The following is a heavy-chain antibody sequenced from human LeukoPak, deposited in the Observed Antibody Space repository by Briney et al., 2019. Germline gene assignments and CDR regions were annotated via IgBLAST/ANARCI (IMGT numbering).Heavy chain of an antibody. CDR3: ARGPRTNYDFWSGYYFGLDY. CDR1: GGSFSGYY. V-gene: IGHV4-34*01. D-gene: IGHD3-3*01. Sequence: SETLSLTCAVYGGSFSGYYWSWIRQPPGKGLEWIGEINHSGSTNYNPSLMSRVTISVDTSKNQSSLKLSSVTAADTAVYYCARGPRTNYDFWSGYYFGLDYWGQGTLVTVSS. CDR2: INHSGST. J-gene: IGHJ4*02.